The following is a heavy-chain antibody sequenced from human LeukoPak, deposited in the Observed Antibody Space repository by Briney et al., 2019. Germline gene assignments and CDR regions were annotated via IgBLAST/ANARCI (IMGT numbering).Heavy chain of an antibody. CDR1: GYTFTSYG. CDR2: VNPNTGGT. D-gene: IGHD3-10*01. J-gene: IGHJ3*01. Sequence: GASVTVSCKASGYTFTSYGISWVRQAPGQGLEWMGWVNPNTGGTNYAQKFQGRVTMTRDTSISTAYMELSSLRFDDTAVFYCARDISEHYYYGSGTYFPHAFDVWGQGTMVTVSS. V-gene: IGHV1-2*02. CDR3: ARDISEHYYYGSGTYFPHAFDV.